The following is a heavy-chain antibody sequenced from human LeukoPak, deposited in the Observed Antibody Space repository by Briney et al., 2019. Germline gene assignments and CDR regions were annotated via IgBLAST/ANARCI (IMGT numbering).Heavy chain of an antibody. J-gene: IGHJ4*02. CDR2: INPSGGST. Sequence: ASVKVSCKASGYTFTSYYMHWVRQAPGQGLEWMGIINPSGGSTSYAQKFQGRVTMTEDTSTDTAYMELSSLRSEDTAVYYCATGGRGAEVGEYFDYWGQGTLVTVSS. D-gene: IGHD1-26*01. CDR1: GYTFTSYY. V-gene: IGHV1-46*01. CDR3: ATGGRGAEVGEYFDY.